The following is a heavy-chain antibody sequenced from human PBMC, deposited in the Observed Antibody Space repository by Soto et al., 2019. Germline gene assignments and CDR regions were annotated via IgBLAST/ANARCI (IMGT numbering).Heavy chain of an antibody. CDR1: GFIFSSYA. CDR2: ISGSGTTI. V-gene: IGHV3-48*01. J-gene: IGHJ4*02. Sequence: GGSLRLSCAASGFIFSSYAINWVRQAPGKGLEWVSYISGSGTTIYYADSVKGRFTISRDCAKSSLYLQMNSLRAEDTAMYYCASFSRMADGYYWGQGTLVTVSS. CDR3: ASFSRMADGYY. D-gene: IGHD3-22*01.